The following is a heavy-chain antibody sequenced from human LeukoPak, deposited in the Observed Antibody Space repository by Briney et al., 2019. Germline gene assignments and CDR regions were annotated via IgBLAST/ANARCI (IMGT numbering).Heavy chain of an antibody. V-gene: IGHV3-21*01. J-gene: IGHJ4*02. CDR1: GFAVNSKY. Sequence: GGSLRLSCAASGFAVNSKYMNWVRQAPGKGLEWVSSISSSSSYIYYADSVKGRFTISRDNAKNSLYLQMNSLRAEDPAVYYCARALVTFDYWGQGTLVTVSS. CDR2: ISSSSSYI. D-gene: IGHD3-9*01. CDR3: ARALVTFDY.